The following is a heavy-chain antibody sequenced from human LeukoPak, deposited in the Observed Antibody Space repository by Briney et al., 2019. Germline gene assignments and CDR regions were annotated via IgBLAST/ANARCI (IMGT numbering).Heavy chain of an antibody. CDR2: ISSSGSTI. CDR1: GFTFSSYE. J-gene: IGHJ6*04. Sequence: GSLRLSCAASGFTFSSYEMNWVRQAPGKGLEWVSYISSSGSTIYYADSVKGRFTISRDNAKNSLYLQMNSLRAEDTAVYYCAELGITMIGGVWGEGTTVTISS. V-gene: IGHV3-48*03. CDR3: AELGITMIGGV. D-gene: IGHD3-10*02.